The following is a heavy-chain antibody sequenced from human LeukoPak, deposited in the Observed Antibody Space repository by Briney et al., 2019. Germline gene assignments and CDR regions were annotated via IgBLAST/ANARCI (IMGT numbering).Heavy chain of an antibody. J-gene: IGHJ5*02. D-gene: IGHD3-10*01. CDR2: IYPGDSES. CDR1: GCSFTTYL. Sequence: GASLKISCKGSGCSFTTYLIGWVRQPPGKGLGWMGIIYPGDSESKYSPSFQGQGTISADKAISTAYLQWSSLKASDTAMYYCARLVHYGSGSYYKSDWFDPWGQGTLVTVSS. CDR3: ARLVHYGSGSYYKSDWFDP. V-gene: IGHV5-51*01.